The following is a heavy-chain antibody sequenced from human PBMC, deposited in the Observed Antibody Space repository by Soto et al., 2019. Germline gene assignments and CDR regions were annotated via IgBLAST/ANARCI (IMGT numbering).Heavy chain of an antibody. CDR1: GFTFSDYT. CDR2: ILADFKT. CDR3: ARRVEGYFDY. V-gene: IGHV3-23*03. Sequence: EVQLLQSGGALVQPGGSLTLSCAASGFTFSDYTMTWVRQAPGKVLDCMSVILADFKTYDAGSVRGRFTISRDNSKNTLFLQMASLRAEDTAVYYCARRVEGYFDYWAQGALVTVSS. J-gene: IGHJ4*02.